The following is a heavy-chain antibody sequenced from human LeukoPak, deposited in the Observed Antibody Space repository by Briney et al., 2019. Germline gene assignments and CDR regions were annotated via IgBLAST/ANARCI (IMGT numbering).Heavy chain of an antibody. CDR1: GFSFSSHW. J-gene: IGHJ4*02. V-gene: IGHV3-7*01. Sequence: GGSLRLSCAASGFSFSSHWMSWVRQAPGKGLEWVANIKQDGSEKYYVDSVKGRFTISRDNAKNSLYLQMNSLRAEDTAVYYCARGFRGWYAEGFDYWGQGTVVTVSS. CDR2: IKQDGSEK. CDR3: ARGFRGWYAEGFDY. D-gene: IGHD6-19*01.